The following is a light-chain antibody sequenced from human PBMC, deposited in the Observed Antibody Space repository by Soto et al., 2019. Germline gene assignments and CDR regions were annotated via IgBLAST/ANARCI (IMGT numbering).Light chain of an antibody. V-gene: IGKV1D-13*01. CDR2: DAS. J-gene: IGKJ5*01. CDR1: QGISSA. CDR3: QQFHKYPPTT. Sequence: QMTQSPSSLPVSVGDRVTITCRASQGISSALAWYQQKPGNAPKLLIYDASSLESGVPSRFSGGGSGTDFTLTISRLHPEYFATYYCQQFHKYPPTTFGQGKRLEIK.